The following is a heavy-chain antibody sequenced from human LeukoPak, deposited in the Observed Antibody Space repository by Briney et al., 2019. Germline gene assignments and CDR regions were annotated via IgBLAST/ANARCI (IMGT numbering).Heavy chain of an antibody. CDR1: GFTFSSYA. J-gene: IGHJ4*02. V-gene: IGHV3-23*01. CDR2: ISGSGGST. CDR3: AREGSFYRY. D-gene: IGHD3-3*01. Sequence: GGSLRLSCAASGFTFSSYAMSWVRQAPGKGLEWVSGISGSGGSTYYADSVKGRFTISRDNAKNSLSLQMNSLRAEDTAVYYCAREGSFYRYWGQGTLVTVSS.